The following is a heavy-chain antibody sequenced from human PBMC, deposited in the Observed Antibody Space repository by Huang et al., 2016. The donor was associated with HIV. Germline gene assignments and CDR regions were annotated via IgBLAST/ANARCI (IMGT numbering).Heavy chain of an antibody. V-gene: IGHV4-34*01. J-gene: IGHJ2*01. CDR2: VNHGGST. D-gene: IGHD6-19*01. CDR3: ATSRSGSGWFLDI. Sequence: QVQLYQWGAGPLRPSETLSLTCGVSGGSLHGYYWKWLRQAPGRGLEWIGEVNHGGSTKYTPSLKSRVTISVDTSKIQFSLNLTSVTATDTADYYCATSRSGSGWFLDIWGRGTLVSVS. CDR1: GGSLHGYY.